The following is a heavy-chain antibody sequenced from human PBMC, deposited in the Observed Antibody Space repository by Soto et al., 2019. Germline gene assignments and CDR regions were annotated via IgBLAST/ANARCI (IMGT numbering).Heavy chain of an antibody. V-gene: IGHV3-30*18. CDR1: GFTFSHYA. Sequence: PGGSLRLSCAASGFTFSHYAMHWVRQAPGKGLEGVALMSYDGSNEYYADSVKGRFTISRDNSKNTLYLQMNSLRAEDTAGYYCAKDGSHNFDYWGQGTLVTVSS. D-gene: IGHD1-26*01. CDR3: AKDGSHNFDY. CDR2: MSYDGSNE. J-gene: IGHJ4*02.